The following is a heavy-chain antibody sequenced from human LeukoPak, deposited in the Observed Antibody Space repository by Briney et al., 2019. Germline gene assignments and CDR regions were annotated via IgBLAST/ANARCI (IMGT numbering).Heavy chain of an antibody. CDR1: GGSFRRYN. CDR3: SRVQYGSPSLYFQH. Sequence: PSETLSLTCAVYGGSFRRYNWSWIRQPPGKGLEWIGEINHSGSTNYNPSLKSRVTISLDTSKNQFSLRLTSVTAADTAVYYCSRVQYGSPSLYFQHWGQGTLVTVSS. D-gene: IGHD6-6*01. CDR2: INHSGST. J-gene: IGHJ1*01. V-gene: IGHV4-34*01.